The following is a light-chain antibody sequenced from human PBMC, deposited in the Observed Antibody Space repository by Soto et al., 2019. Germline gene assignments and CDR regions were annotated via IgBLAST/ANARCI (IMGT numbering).Light chain of an antibody. CDR3: QHSYTAPPFT. V-gene: IGKV1-39*01. CDR1: QGISSY. Sequence: DVQVTQSPSSLYASVGDRVTITCRASQGISSYLAWYQQKPGKAPKLLIYAASSLQSGVPSRFSGSGSGTDFSLTINGLQPEDFATYYCQHSYTAPPFTFGQGTRLEIK. CDR2: AAS. J-gene: IGKJ5*01.